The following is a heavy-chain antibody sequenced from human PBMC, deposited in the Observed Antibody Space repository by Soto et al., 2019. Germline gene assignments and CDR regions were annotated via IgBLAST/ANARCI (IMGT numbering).Heavy chain of an antibody. D-gene: IGHD3-10*01. V-gene: IGHV1-18*01. J-gene: IGHJ6*03. Sequence: QVQLVQSGAEVKKPGASVKVSCKASGYTFTSHGISWVRQAPGQGLEWMGWISANNGDTNYAQKFQGRVTVTTDTSTSKGYTELRRLRSEDTAVYYCARVVRGANIDYYHYMDVWGKGTTVTVSS. CDR3: ARVVRGANIDYYHYMDV. CDR2: ISANNGDT. CDR1: GYTFTSHG.